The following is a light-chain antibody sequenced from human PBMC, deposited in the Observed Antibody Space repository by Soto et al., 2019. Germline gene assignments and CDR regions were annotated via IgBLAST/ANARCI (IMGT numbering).Light chain of an antibody. CDR3: QQYSSSSLYT. Sequence: EIVLTQSPGTLSLSPGERVTLSCRASQSVYNNYLAWYQHKPGQAPRLLIYGASARATGIPDRFSGSGSGTDFTLTISRLVPEDFAVYYCQQYSSSSLYTFGQGTKLEIK. CDR1: QSVYNNY. V-gene: IGKV3-20*01. CDR2: GAS. J-gene: IGKJ2*01.